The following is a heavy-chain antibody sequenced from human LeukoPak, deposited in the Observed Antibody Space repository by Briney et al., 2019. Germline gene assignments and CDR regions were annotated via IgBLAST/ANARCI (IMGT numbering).Heavy chain of an antibody. J-gene: IGHJ3*02. CDR2: INSDGSST. CDR3: ARDLGTVDDAFDI. V-gene: IGHV3-74*01. D-gene: IGHD4-17*01. CDR1: GFTFSSNW. Sequence: AGGSLRLSCAASGFTFSSNWMHWVRQAPGKGLVWVSRINSDGSSTSYADSVKGRFTISRDNAKNTLYLQMNSLRAEDTAAYYCARDLGTVDDAFDIWGQGTVVTVSS.